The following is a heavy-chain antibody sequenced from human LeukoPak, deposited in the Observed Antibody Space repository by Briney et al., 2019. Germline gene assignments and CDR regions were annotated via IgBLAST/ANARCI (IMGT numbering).Heavy chain of an antibody. CDR1: GFTFSSYS. CDR3: ARDKMATIDY. Sequence: KPGGSLRLSCAASGFTFSSYSMNWVRQAPGKGLEWVSSISSSSSYIYYADSVKGRFTISRDNAKNSLYLQMNSLRAADTAVYYCARDKMATIDYWGQGTLVTVSS. V-gene: IGHV3-21*01. D-gene: IGHD5-24*01. J-gene: IGHJ4*02. CDR2: ISSSSSYI.